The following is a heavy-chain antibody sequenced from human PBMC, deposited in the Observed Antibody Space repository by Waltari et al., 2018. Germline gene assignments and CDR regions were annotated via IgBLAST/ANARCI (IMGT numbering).Heavy chain of an antibody. CDR2: INPYNGDT. CDR3: ARDDVNRSNFGGF. D-gene: IGHD3-16*01. Sequence: QLVQSGAEVKKPGASVKVSCKASGYNFYNYGITWVRKAPGQGLEWMGWINPYNGDTKYDHNLQGRVTMTTDTSTTPAYMEIRTLRSDDTSIYYCARDDVNRSNFGGFWGQGTLVTVSS. CDR1: GYNFYNYG. V-gene: IGHV1-18*01. J-gene: IGHJ4*02.